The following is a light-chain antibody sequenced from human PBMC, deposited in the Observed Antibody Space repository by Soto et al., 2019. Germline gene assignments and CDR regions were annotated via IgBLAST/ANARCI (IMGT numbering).Light chain of an antibody. CDR1: QSISSY. V-gene: IGKV1-39*01. CDR2: AAS. J-gene: IGKJ2*01. CDR3: QQSYSTPYT. Sequence: DIQMTQSPSSLSASVGDRVTITCRASQSISSYLNWYQQKPGKPPKLLIYAASSLQSGVPSRFSGSGSGTDFTLTISSLQPEDFATYYCQQSYSTPYTFGQGTKLELK.